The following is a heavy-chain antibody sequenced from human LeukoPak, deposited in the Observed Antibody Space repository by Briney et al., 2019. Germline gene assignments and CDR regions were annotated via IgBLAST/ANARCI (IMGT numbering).Heavy chain of an antibody. J-gene: IGHJ4*02. V-gene: IGHV3-23*01. CDR3: AKGPLVWSGYHYFDY. CDR1: GFTFTSFA. Sequence: GRSLRLSCAASGFTFTSFAMSWVRQAPGKGLEWVSAIIGDSRSTYYADSVKGRFTISRDNSKNTFYLQMNSLRAEDTAVYYCAKGPLVWSGYHYFDYWGQGTLVTVSS. CDR2: IIGDSRST. D-gene: IGHD3-3*01.